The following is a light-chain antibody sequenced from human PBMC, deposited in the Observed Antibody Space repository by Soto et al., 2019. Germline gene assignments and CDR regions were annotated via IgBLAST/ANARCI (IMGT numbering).Light chain of an antibody. CDR3: CSYACSSTYVV. J-gene: IGLJ2*01. CDR2: EVS. V-gene: IGLV2-23*02. Sequence: QSALTQPTSVSGSPGQSITISCTGTSSDVGSYNLVSWYQQHPGKAPKLMIYEVSKRPSGVSNRFSGSKSGNTASLTISGLQAEDEADYYFCSYACSSTYVVFGGGTKLTVL. CDR1: SSDVGSYNL.